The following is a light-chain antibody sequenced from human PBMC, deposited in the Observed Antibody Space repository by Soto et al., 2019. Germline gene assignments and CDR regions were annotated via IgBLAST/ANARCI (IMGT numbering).Light chain of an antibody. CDR3: QQYHRSSIT. Sequence: DIQMTQSPSTLSASVGDRVTITCRASQSPNNDLAWYQQKPGKAPNLLIYDASTLERGVPSRFSGTGSGTEFTLAINSLQPDDFATYYCQQYHRSSITFGQGTRLEI. J-gene: IGKJ5*01. V-gene: IGKV1-5*01. CDR1: QSPNND. CDR2: DAS.